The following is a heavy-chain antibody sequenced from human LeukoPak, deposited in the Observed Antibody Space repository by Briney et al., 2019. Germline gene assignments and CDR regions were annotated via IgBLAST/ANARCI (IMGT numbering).Heavy chain of an antibody. D-gene: IGHD5-24*01. Sequence: QAGGSLRLSCAASGFSFSSYWMPWVRQAPGKGLVWVSRINGDGSSTAYADSVKGRFTISRDNAKNTLYLQMNSLRAEDTAVYYCARVGHGYNCCFDYWGQGTLVTVSS. J-gene: IGHJ4*02. CDR3: ARVGHGYNCCFDY. CDR2: INGDGSST. CDR1: GFSFSSYW. V-gene: IGHV3-74*01.